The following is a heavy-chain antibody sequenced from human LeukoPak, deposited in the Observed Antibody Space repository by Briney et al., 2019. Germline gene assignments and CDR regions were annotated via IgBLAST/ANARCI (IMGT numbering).Heavy chain of an antibody. D-gene: IGHD3-22*01. CDR2: ISASYGST. CDR1: GFTFSSYA. Sequence: GGSLRLSCAASGFTFSSYAMSWVRQAPGKGLEWVSCISASYGSTYYADSVKGRYTISRDNSKNTLYLQMNSLRAEDTAVYYCAKDYYYDPVDAFDVWGQGTMVSVSS. V-gene: IGHV3-23*01. J-gene: IGHJ3*01. CDR3: AKDYYYDPVDAFDV.